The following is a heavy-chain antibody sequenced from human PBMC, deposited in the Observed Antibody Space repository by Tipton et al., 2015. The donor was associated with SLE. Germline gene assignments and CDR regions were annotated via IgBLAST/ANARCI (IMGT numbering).Heavy chain of an antibody. CDR1: GGSFSGYY. V-gene: IGHV4-34*01. Sequence: TLSLTCAVYGGSFSGYYWSWIRQPPGKGLEWIGEINHSGSTNYNPSLKSRVTISVDTSKNQFSLKLSSVTAADTAVYYCASYGEVWYFDLWGRDTLVTVSS. CDR2: INHSGST. D-gene: IGHD4/OR15-4a*01. CDR3: ASYGEVWYFDL. J-gene: IGHJ2*01.